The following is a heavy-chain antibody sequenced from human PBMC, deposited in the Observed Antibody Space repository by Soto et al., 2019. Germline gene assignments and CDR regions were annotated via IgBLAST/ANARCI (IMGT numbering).Heavy chain of an antibody. CDR2: ISYGGSNK. CDR3: AKPTGIAVAGYYFDY. V-gene: IGHV3-30*18. CDR1: GFTFSSYG. Sequence: GGSLRLSCAASGFTFSSYGMHWVRQAPGKGLEWVAVISYGGSNKYYADSVKGRFTISRDNSKNTLYLQMNSLRAEDTAVYYCAKPTGIAVAGYYFDYWGQGTLVTVSS. D-gene: IGHD6-19*01. J-gene: IGHJ4*02.